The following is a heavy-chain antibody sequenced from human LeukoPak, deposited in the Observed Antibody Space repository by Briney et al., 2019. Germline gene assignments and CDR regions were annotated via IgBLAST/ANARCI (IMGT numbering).Heavy chain of an antibody. CDR1: GFTFRTYT. V-gene: IGHV3-20*01. D-gene: IGHD1-26*01. Sequence: GGSLRLSCAASGFTFRTYTMTWVRQAPGKGLEWVYGINRNGGITGYAESVKGRFTISRDNAKNSLYLQMNSLRAEDTASYHCARKGLGGELGGFDYWGQGTPVTVSS. CDR2: INRNGGIT. CDR3: ARKGLGGELGGFDY. J-gene: IGHJ4*02.